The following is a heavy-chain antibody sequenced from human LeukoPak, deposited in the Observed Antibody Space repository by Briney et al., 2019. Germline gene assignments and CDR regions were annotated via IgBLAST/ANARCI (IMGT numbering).Heavy chain of an antibody. Sequence: ASVKVSCKASGGTFSSYAISWVRQAPGQGLEWMGGIIPIFGTANYAQKFQGRVTITADESTSTAYMELSSLRSEDTAVYYCATKTPQGYGDVSGYHYYMDVWGKGTTVTVSS. J-gene: IGHJ6*03. D-gene: IGHD4-17*01. V-gene: IGHV1-69*13. CDR3: ATKTPQGYGDVSGYHYYMDV. CDR2: IIPIFGTA. CDR1: GGTFSSYA.